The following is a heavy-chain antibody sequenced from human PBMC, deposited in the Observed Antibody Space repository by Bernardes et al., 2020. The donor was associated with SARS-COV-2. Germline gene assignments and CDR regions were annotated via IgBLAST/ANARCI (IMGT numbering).Heavy chain of an antibody. V-gene: IGHV3-23*01. J-gene: IGHJ5*02. CDR1: GFTFSSYA. Sequence: GSLRLSCAASGFTFSSYAMSWVRQAPGKGLEWVSAISGSGGSTYYADSVKGRFTISRDNSKNTLYLQMNSLRAEDTAVYYCAKDQYCSSTSCYSWFDPWGQGTLVTVSS. CDR3: AKDQYCSSTSCYSWFDP. D-gene: IGHD2-2*02. CDR2: ISGSGGST.